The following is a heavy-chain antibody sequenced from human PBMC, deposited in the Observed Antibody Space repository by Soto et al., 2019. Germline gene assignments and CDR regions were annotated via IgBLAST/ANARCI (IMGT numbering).Heavy chain of an antibody. V-gene: IGHV4-4*02. CDR2: IYHSGST. CDR1: GGSISSSNW. CDR3: ARDRKEGYYYYGMDA. J-gene: IGHJ6*02. Sequence: SETLSLTCAVSGGSISSSNWWSWVRQPPGKGLEWIGEIYHSGSTNYNPSLKSRVTISVDKSKNQFSLKLSSVTAADTAVYYCARDRKEGYYYYGMDAWGQGTTVTVSS.